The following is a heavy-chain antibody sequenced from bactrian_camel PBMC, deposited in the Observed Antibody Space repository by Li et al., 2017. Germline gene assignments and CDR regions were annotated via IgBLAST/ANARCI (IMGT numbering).Heavy chain of an antibody. D-gene: IGHD7*01. CDR3: HLHPRFGTCVCL. CDR2: IGTRGMT. J-gene: IGHJ4*01. Sequence: DVQLVESGGGLVQPGGSLRLSCVASGFTVSNYAMTWVRQAPGKGLEWVCGIGTRGMTYYLDSVKGRFTISRDNAKNTLYLELDEPVSGGHGRVLLCHLHPRFGTCVCLLGPGDPGHRL. CDR1: GFTVSNYA. V-gene: IGHV3S10*01.